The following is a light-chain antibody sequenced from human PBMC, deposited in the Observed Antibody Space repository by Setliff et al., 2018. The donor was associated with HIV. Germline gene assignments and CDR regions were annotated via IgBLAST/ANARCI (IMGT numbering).Light chain of an antibody. CDR2: IDD. CDR3: AAWQDGLDGYV. Sequence: QSVLTQPPSVSETPGQRVIISCSGSFSNIGSNTVNWYQQLPDTGPKLLVYIDDQRPSGVPDRFSGSKSGTSASLAISGLQSEDEADYYCAAWQDGLDGYVFGSGTKVTVL. J-gene: IGLJ1*01. CDR1: FSNIGSNT. V-gene: IGLV1-44*01.